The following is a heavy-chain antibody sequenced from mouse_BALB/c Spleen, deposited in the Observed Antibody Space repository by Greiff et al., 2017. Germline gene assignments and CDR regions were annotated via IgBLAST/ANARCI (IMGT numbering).Heavy chain of an antibody. Sequence: QVQLKESGAELVRPGSSVKISCKASGYAFSSYWMNWVKQRPGQGLEWIGQIYPGDGDTNYNGKFKGKATLTADKSSSTAYMQLSSLTSEDSAVYFCARYDTGSGAYWGQGTLVTVSA. CDR2: IYPGDGDT. CDR1: GYAFSSYW. V-gene: IGHV1-80*01. J-gene: IGHJ3*01. CDR3: ARYDTGSGAY. D-gene: IGHD2-3*01.